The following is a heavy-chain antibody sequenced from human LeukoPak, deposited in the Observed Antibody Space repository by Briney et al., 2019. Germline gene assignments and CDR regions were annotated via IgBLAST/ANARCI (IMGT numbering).Heavy chain of an antibody. Sequence: SQTLSLTCTVSGGSISSGSYYWSWIRQPAGKGLEWIGRIYTSGSTNYKPSLKSRVTISVDTSKNQFSLKLSSVTAADTAVYYCARDAPTTGTTRGAFDIWGQGTMVTVSS. CDR1: GGSISSGSYY. CDR3: ARDAPTTGTTRGAFDI. J-gene: IGHJ3*02. CDR2: IYTSGST. V-gene: IGHV4-61*02. D-gene: IGHD1-1*01.